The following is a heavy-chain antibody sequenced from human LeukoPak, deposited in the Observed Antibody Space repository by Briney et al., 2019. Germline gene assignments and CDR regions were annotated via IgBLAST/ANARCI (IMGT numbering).Heavy chain of an antibody. CDR3: AREVRGGGKFDY. D-gene: IGHD2-21*01. V-gene: IGHV4-34*01. J-gene: IGHJ4*02. CDR1: GGSFSGYY. Sequence: SETLSLTCAVYGGSFSGYYWSWVRQPPGKGLEWIGEINHSGSTNYNPSLKSRVTISVDTSKNQFSLKLSSVTAADTAVYYCAREVRGGGKFDYWGQGTLVTVSS. CDR2: INHSGST.